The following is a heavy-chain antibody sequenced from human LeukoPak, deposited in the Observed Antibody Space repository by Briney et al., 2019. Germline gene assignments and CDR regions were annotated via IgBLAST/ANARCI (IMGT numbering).Heavy chain of an antibody. CDR1: GFTFGDYG. J-gene: IGHJ4*02. CDR3: TRVRGVIVEGFDY. CDR2: IRSKTYGGTT. Sequence: GGSLRLSCTDSGFTFGDYGMSWVRQAPGKGLEWVGLIRSKTYGGTTEHAASVKGRFTMSRDDSKSIAYLQMNSLKTEDTAVYYCTRVRGVIVEGFDYWGQGTLVTVSS. V-gene: IGHV3-49*04. D-gene: IGHD3-10*01.